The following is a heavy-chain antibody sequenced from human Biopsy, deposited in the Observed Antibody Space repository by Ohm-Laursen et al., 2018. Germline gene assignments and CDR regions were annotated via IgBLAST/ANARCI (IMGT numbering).Heavy chain of an antibody. V-gene: IGHV3-9*01. D-gene: IGHD7-27*01. CDR1: GFNFNDYG. Sequence: SSLRLSCAASGFNFNDYGMHWVRQAPGKGLEWVAGINWNSDIIGYVDSVRGRFTVSRDNGKNSLFLQMNSLRPDDTALYYCAKASNWGFGGKAFDIWGHGTMVTVSS. J-gene: IGHJ3*02. CDR2: INWNSDII. CDR3: AKASNWGFGGKAFDI.